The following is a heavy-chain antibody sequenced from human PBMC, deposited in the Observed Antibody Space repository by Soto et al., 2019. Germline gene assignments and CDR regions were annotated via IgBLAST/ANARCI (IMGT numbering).Heavy chain of an antibody. Sequence: ASVKVSCKASGYTFTGYYMHWVRQAPGQGLEWMGWINPNSGGTNYAQKFQGRVTMTRDTSISTAYMELSRLRSGDTAVYYCARDSSTQWYYGMDVWGQGTTVTVSS. D-gene: IGHD6-19*01. CDR2: INPNSGGT. CDR1: GYTFTGYY. CDR3: ARDSSTQWYYGMDV. J-gene: IGHJ6*02. V-gene: IGHV1-2*02.